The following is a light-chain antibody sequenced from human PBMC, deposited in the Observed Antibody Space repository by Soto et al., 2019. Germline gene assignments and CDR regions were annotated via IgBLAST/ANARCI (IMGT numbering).Light chain of an antibody. CDR3: QQYSDWPST. CDR1: QSVGSN. CDR2: GAS. Sequence: EIVMTQSPATLSMSPGERATLSCRASQSVGSNLAWYQQKAGQAPRLLIFGASTRATGIPARFSGSGSETEFTLTISSLQSEDFAVYHCQQYSDWPSTFGKGIRLETK. V-gene: IGKV3-15*01. J-gene: IGKJ5*01.